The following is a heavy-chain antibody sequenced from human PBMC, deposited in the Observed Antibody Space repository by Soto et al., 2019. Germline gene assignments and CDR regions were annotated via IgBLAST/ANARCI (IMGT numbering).Heavy chain of an antibody. J-gene: IGHJ4*02. V-gene: IGHV3-33*01. CDR1: GFTFSSYG. D-gene: IGHD3-22*01. Sequence: GGSLRLSCAASGFTFSSYGMHWVRQAPGKGLEWVAVIWYDGSNKYYADSVKGRFTISRDNSKNTLYLQMNSLRAEDTAVYYWARDRYYYDSSGYYPDYWGQGTLVTVSS. CDR3: ARDRYYYDSSGYYPDY. CDR2: IWYDGSNK.